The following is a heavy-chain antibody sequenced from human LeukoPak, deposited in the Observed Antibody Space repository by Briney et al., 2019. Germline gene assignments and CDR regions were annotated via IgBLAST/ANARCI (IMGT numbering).Heavy chain of an antibody. CDR3: ARELYSGSFLLDH. Sequence: PSETLSLTCTVSGGSISSYYWSWIRQPPGKGLEWIGYIYYSGSTNYNPSLKSRVTISVDTSKNQFSLKLSSVTAADTAVYYCARELYSGSFLLDHWGQGTLVTVSS. CDR1: GGSISSYY. V-gene: IGHV4-59*01. D-gene: IGHD1-26*01. CDR2: IYYSGST. J-gene: IGHJ5*02.